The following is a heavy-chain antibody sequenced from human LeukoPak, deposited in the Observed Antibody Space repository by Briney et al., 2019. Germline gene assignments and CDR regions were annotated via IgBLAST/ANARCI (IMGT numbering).Heavy chain of an antibody. Sequence: PGGSLRLSCAASGFPFSSYTMSWVRQPPGRGLEWVSTITTSDGNTYCAYSEKGRFTVSRDNSNNTLFLQMNSLRAEDTAVYYCAKDGGLWVSAHWGDSWGRGTLVTVSS. CDR3: AKDGGLWVSAHWGDS. V-gene: IGHV3-23*01. CDR2: ITTSDGNT. CDR1: GFPFSSYT. J-gene: IGHJ4*02. D-gene: IGHD7-27*01.